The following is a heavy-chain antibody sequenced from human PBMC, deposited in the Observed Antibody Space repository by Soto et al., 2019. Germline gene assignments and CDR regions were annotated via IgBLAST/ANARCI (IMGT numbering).Heavy chain of an antibody. Sequence: SETLSLTCTVSGGTISSWYWSWIRQPPGKGLEWIGYIYYSGSTNCNPSLKSRVTISVDTSKNQFSLKLSSVTAADTAVYYCAAQLLLYNWFDPWGQGTLVTVSS. CDR3: AAQLLLYNWFDP. CDR1: GGTISSWY. D-gene: IGHD2-15*01. CDR2: IYYSGST. V-gene: IGHV4-59*01. J-gene: IGHJ5*02.